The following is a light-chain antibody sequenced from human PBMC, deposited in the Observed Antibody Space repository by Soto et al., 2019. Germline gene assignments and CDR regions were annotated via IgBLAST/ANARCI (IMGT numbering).Light chain of an antibody. J-gene: IGLJ2*01. CDR3: SSYTSSSTLL. CDR2: EVS. CDR1: SSDVGGYNY. Sequence: QSVLTQPASVSGSPGQSITISCTGTSSDVGGYNYVSWYQQYPGKAPKVIIYEVSNRPSGVSNRFSGSKSGNTASLTISGLQAEDEADYYCSSYTSSSTLLFGGGTKLTVL. V-gene: IGLV2-14*01.